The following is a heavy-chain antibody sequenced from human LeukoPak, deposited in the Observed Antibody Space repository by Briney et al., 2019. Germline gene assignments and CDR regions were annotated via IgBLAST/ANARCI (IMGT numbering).Heavy chain of an antibody. D-gene: IGHD1/OR15-1a*01. CDR2: ISSSSSYI. CDR1: GSTFSSYG. J-gene: IGHJ4*02. CDR3: ARAHNWKNSTFDY. V-gene: IGHV3-21*01. Sequence: GGSLRLSCAASGSTFSSYGMHWVRQAPGKGLEWVSCISSSSSYIYYADSVKGRFTISRDNAKNSLYLQMNSLRVEDKAVYYCARAHNWKNSTFDYWGQGTLVTVSS.